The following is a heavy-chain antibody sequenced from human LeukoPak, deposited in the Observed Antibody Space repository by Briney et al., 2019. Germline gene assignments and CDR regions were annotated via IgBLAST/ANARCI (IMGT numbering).Heavy chain of an antibody. CDR1: GGSISSYY. CDR2: IYYSGST. J-gene: IGHJ4*02. Sequence: SETLSLTCTVSGGSISSYYWNWIRQPPGKGLEWIGYIYYSGSTNYNPSLKSRVTISVDTSKNQFSLNLTSVTAADTAVYYCARGGKYSSSESAPGLGYWGQGTLVTVSS. V-gene: IGHV4-59*12. CDR3: ARGGKYSSSESAPGLGY. D-gene: IGHD6-6*01.